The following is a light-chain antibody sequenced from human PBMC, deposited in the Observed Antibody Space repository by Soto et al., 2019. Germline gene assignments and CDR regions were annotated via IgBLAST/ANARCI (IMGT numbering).Light chain of an antibody. CDR2: RAD. J-gene: IGLJ2*01. CDR3: AAWDDTLSGLV. CDR1: SSNIGGNY. V-gene: IGLV1-47*01. Sequence: QAVVTQPPSASGTPGQTVTISCSGRSSNIGGNYVYWYQQLPGTAPRLVLYRADQRPSGVPDRFSGSKSGTSASLAISGLRSEDEADYFCAAWDDTLSGLVFGGGTKLTVL.